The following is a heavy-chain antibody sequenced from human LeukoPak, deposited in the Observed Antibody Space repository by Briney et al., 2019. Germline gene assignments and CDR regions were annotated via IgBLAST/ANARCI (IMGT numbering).Heavy chain of an antibody. Sequence: GGSLRLSCAASGFTFSSYEMNWVRQAPGKGLEWVSYISSSGSTIYYADSVKGRFTISRDNAKNSLYLQMNSLRAEDTALYYCARASHYGDYSPFDYWGQGTLVTVSS. CDR3: ARASHYGDYSPFDY. J-gene: IGHJ4*02. CDR1: GFTFSSYE. CDR2: ISSSGSTI. D-gene: IGHD4-17*01. V-gene: IGHV3-48*03.